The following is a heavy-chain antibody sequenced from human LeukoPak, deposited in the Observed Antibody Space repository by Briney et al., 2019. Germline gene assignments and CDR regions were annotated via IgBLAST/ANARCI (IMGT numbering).Heavy chain of an antibody. CDR1: GYTFTSYY. J-gene: IGHJ4*02. CDR3: ARLDCGGDCYSEYDY. V-gene: IGHV1-46*01. Sequence: ASVKVSCKASGYTFTSYYMHWVRQAPGQGLEWIGIINPSGGSTSYAQKFQGRVTMTRDTSTSTVYMGLSSLRSEDTAMYYCARLDCGGDCYSEYDYWGQGTLVTVSS. D-gene: IGHD2-21*02. CDR2: INPSGGST.